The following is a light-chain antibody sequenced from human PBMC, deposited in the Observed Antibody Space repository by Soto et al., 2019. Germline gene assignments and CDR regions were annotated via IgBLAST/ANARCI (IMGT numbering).Light chain of an antibody. CDR3: QQINSYPIT. CDR1: QGINSY. J-gene: IGKJ5*01. Sequence: DIQLTQSPSFLSASVGDRVTITCRASQGINSYLAWYQQKPGKVPKLLIDAASTLQSGVPSRFSGSGSGTEFTLTISSLQPEDFATYYCQQINSYPITFGQGTRLEIK. CDR2: AAS. V-gene: IGKV1-9*01.